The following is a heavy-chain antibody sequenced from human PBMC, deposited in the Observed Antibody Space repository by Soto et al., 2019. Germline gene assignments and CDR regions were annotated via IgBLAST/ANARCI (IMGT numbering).Heavy chain of an antibody. V-gene: IGHV3-7*01. D-gene: IGHD2-8*02. CDR3: AREVVYCGQGAGRQDCDY. Sequence: EVQLLVSGGGLVQPGGSLRLSCAASGFTFSSYWMSWVRQAPGKGLEWVATIKKDGSETYFVDSVKGRFTISRDDAKYSLYLQMSRGRAEDWAVYYCAREVVYCGQGAGRQDCDYWGQGILVAFSS. J-gene: IGHJ4*02. CDR2: IKKDGSET. CDR1: GFTFSSYW.